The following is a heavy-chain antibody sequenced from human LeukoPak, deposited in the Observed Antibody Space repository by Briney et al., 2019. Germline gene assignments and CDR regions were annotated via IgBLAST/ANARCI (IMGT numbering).Heavy chain of an antibody. V-gene: IGHV3-33*01. Sequence: PGGSLRLSCAASGFTFSSYGMHWVRQAPGKGLEWVAVIWYDGSNKYYADSVKGRFTISRDNSKNTLYLKMNSLRAEDTAVYYCARDEDGTGSDYWGQGTLVTVSS. CDR1: GFTFSSYG. CDR2: IWYDGSNK. CDR3: ARDEDGTGSDY. D-gene: IGHD1-1*01. J-gene: IGHJ4*02.